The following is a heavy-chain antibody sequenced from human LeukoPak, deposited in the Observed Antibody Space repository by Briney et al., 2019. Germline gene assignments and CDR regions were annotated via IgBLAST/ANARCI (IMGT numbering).Heavy chain of an antibody. J-gene: IGHJ5*02. V-gene: IGHV4-39*07. CDR2: IYYSGST. CDR1: GGSISSTRYY. CDR3: ARDPFDCSGGSCYSDPP. D-gene: IGHD2-15*01. Sequence: PSETLSLTCTVSGGSISSTRYYWGWIRQPPGKGLEWIGSIYYSGSTYYNPSLKSRVTISVDTSKNQFSLKLSSVTAADTAVYYCARDPFDCSGGSCYSDPPWGQGTLVTVSS.